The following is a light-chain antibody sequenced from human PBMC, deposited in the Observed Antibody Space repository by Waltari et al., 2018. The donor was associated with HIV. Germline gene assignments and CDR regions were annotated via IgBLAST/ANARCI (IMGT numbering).Light chain of an antibody. V-gene: IGLV1-51*02. CDR2: ESH. CDR3: GTWDSSLSAVV. CDR1: SSNIGRNY. Sequence: QSVLTQPPSESAAPGQRVTIPCPGRSSNIGRNYVSWYQPLPGTAPKLLIYESHRRPSGIPDRFSGSKSGTSATLDITGLQNGDEADYYCGTWDSSLSAVVFGGGTKLTVL. J-gene: IGLJ2*01.